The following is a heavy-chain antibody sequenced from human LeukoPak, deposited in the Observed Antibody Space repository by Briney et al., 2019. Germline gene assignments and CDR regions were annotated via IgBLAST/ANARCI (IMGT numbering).Heavy chain of an antibody. CDR2: IWYDGSNK. D-gene: IGHD3-9*01. Sequence: GGSLRLSCAASGFTFSSYGMHWVRQAPGKGLEWVAVIWYDGSNKYYADSVKGRFTISRDNSKNTLYLQMNSLRAEDTAVYYCARGPSAYYDILTGSPLDYWGQGTLVTVSS. CDR3: ARGPSAYYDILTGSPLDY. J-gene: IGHJ4*02. CDR1: GFTFSSYG. V-gene: IGHV3-33*01.